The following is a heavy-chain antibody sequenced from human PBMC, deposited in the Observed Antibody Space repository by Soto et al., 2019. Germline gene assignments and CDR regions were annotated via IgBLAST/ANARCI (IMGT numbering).Heavy chain of an antibody. Sequence: EVQLVESGGGLVQPGGSLKLSCAASGFTFSGSAMHWVRQASVKGLEWVGRIRSKANSYATAYAASLKGRFTISRDDSKNTAYLQMNSMKTEDTAVYYCTMGLLWCGAYWGQGTLVTVSS. CDR3: TMGLLWCGAY. V-gene: IGHV3-73*02. CDR1: GFTFSGSA. CDR2: IRSKANSYAT. J-gene: IGHJ4*02. D-gene: IGHD3-10*01.